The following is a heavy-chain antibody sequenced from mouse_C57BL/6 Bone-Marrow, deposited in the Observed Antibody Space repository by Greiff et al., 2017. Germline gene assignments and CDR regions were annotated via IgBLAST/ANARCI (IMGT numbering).Heavy chain of an antibody. CDR1: GYTFTDYY. CDR3: ARCSGFGYFDY. J-gene: IGHJ2*01. CDR2: LYPGSGNT. Sequence: QVQLQQSGAELVRPGASVKLSCKASGYTFTDYYINWVKQRPGQGLEWIARLYPGSGNTYYNEKFKGKATLTAEKSSSTAYMQLSSLTSEDSAVYFCARCSGFGYFDYWGQGTTPTVSS. V-gene: IGHV1-76*01.